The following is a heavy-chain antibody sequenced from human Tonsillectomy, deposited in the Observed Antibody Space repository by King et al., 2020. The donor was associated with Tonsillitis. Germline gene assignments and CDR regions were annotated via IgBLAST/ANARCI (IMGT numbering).Heavy chain of an antibody. J-gene: IGHJ4*02. V-gene: IGHV3-74*01. D-gene: IGHD6-6*01. Sequence: VQLVESGGGLVQPGGSLRLACAASGLPFSDYWMHWVRQGPGKGLVWVSRINTDGSTADYADSVKGRFTISRDNAKSTLYLQMNSLGAEDTAMYYCAREKSGVQLALDSWGQGTLVTVSS. CDR2: INTDGSTA. CDR3: AREKSGVQLALDS. CDR1: GLPFSDYW.